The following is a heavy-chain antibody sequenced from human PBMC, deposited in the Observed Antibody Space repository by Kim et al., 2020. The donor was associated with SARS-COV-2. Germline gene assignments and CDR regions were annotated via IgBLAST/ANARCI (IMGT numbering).Heavy chain of an antibody. D-gene: IGHD6-13*01. CDR3: ARDSSWDGIAFDS. CDR1: GDSVSTNIAS. J-gene: IGHJ4*02. Sequence: SQTLSLTCGISGDSVSTNIASWNWIRQSPSRGLEWLGRTYYRAKWHTDYAVTVKSRITITPDTSKTQVSLQLNSMAPEDTAVYYCARDSSWDGIAFDSWGQGTVVTVSS. V-gene: IGHV6-1*01. CDR2: TYYRAKWHT.